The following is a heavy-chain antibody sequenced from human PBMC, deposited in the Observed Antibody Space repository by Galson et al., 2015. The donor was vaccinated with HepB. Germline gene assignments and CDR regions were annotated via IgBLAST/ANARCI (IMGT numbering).Heavy chain of an antibody. CDR1: GFTFSSYA. CDR2: ISGSGGST. CDR3: AKMNGFWSGYSDY. V-gene: IGHV3-23*01. D-gene: IGHD3-3*01. Sequence: SLRLSCAASGFTFSSYAMSWVRQAPGKGLEWVSAISGSGGSTYYADSVKGRFTISRDNSKNTPYLQMNSLRAEDTAVYYCAKMNGFWSGYSDYWGQGTLVTVSS. J-gene: IGHJ4*02.